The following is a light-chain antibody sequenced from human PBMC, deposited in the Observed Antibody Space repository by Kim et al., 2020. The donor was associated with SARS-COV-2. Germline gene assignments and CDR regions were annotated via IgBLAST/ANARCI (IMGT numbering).Light chain of an antibody. J-gene: IGKJ4*01. CDR1: QSVSSN. CDR3: QQYNDWPPLT. Sequence: VSPEERAPLSCRASQSVSSNLAWYQQKPGQAPRLLIYGASTRATDIPARFSGSGSGTEFTLTISSLQSEDFAVYYCQQYNDWPPLTFGGGTKVEI. CDR2: GAS. V-gene: IGKV3-15*01.